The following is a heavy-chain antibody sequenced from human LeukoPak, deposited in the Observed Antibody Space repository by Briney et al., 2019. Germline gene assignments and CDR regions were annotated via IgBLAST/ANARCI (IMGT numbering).Heavy chain of an antibody. D-gene: IGHD3-16*01. CDR1: GFTVSDNN. J-gene: IGHJ4*02. V-gene: IGHV3-53*01. CDR2: LHRDGSV. CDR3: VRVHGGGY. Sequence: GGSLRLSCAASGFTVSDNNMIWVRQAPGKGLEWVSTLHRDGSVRYADSVNGRFAISRDDSENTLSLQMSSLRDEDTAVYYCVRVHGGGYWGQGTLVTVSS.